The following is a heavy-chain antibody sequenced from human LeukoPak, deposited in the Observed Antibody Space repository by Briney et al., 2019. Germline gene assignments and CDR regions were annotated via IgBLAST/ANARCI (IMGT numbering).Heavy chain of an antibody. Sequence: GGSLRLSCAASGFTFSNAWMSWVRQAPGKGLEWVGRIKSKTDGGTTDYAAPVKGRFTISRDDSKNTLYLQMNSLRAEDTAVYYCAKAVVTAIRLGIFDYWGQGTLVTVSS. V-gene: IGHV3-15*01. CDR1: GFTFSNAW. CDR3: AKAVVTAIRLGIFDY. CDR2: IKSKTDGGTT. J-gene: IGHJ4*02. D-gene: IGHD2-21*02.